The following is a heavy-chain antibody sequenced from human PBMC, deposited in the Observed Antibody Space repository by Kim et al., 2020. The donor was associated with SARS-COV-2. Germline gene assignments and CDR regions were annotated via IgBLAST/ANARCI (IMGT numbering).Heavy chain of an antibody. V-gene: IGHV3-23*01. CDR1: GFTFSTYA. CDR2: ISDSGIRT. Sequence: GGSLRLSCAASGFTFSTYAMSWARQAPGKGLEWVSTISDSGIRTHYADSVKGRFTISSDNSRSTLFLQMNYLRAEDKAIYYCEASDYWGQGSLVTVSS. CDR3: EASDY. J-gene: IGHJ4*02.